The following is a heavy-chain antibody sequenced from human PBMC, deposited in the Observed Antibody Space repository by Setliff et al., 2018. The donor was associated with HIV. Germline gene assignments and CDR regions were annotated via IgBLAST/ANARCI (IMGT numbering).Heavy chain of an antibody. D-gene: IGHD1-7*01. V-gene: IGHV4-34*01. CDR3: ARDGTRQMWGSDYFHNYYIDV. J-gene: IGHJ6*03. Sequence: SETLSLTCAAYGGPLTNHGWNWIRQSPGKGLEWIGEIDNRGGYNYNPSFSSRVTISVDASKRQFSLKLRSVTPEDSAVYYCARDGTRQMWGSDYFHNYYIDVWDKGTTVTVSS. CDR1: GGPLTNHG. CDR2: IDNRGGY.